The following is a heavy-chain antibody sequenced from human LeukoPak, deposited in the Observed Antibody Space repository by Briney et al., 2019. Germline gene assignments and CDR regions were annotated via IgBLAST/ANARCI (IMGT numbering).Heavy chain of an antibody. D-gene: IGHD3-9*01. CDR1: GFTFSSYA. CDR2: ISGSGGST. CDR3: AKDDLGWLSNYFDY. V-gene: IGHV3-23*01. Sequence: PGGSLRPSCAASGFTFSSYAMSWVRQAPGKGLEWVSAISGSGGSTYYADSVKGRFTISRDNSKNTLYLQMNSLRAEDTAVYYCAKDDLGWLSNYFDYWGQGTLVTVSS. J-gene: IGHJ4*02.